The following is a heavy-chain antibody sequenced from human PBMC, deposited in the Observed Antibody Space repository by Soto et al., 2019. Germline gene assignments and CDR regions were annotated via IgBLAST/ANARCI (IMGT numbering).Heavy chain of an antibody. V-gene: IGHV3-30*18. CDR3: AKGRVRSIAAAAPYYFDY. CDR2: ISYDGSNK. J-gene: IGHJ4*02. D-gene: IGHD6-13*01. CDR1: GFTFSSYG. Sequence: PGGSLRLSCAAPGFTFSSYGMHWVRQAPGKGLEWVAVISYDGSNKYYADSVKGRFTISRDNSKNTLYLQMNSLRAEDTAVYYCAKGRVRSIAAAAPYYFDYWGQGTLVTVSS.